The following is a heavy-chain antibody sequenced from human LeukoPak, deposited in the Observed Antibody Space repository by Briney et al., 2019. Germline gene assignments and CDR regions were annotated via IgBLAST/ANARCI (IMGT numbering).Heavy chain of an antibody. CDR2: IKPDGSEK. CDR3: ARVSIVTVAGSNWFDP. D-gene: IGHD6-19*01. V-gene: IGHV3-7*01. J-gene: IGHJ5*02. CDR1: GFTFSSYA. Sequence: RGSLRLSCAASGFTFSSYAMSWVRQAPGKGLEWVANIKPDGSEKYYVDSVKGRFTISRDNAKNSLFLQMSSLRAEDTAIYYCARVSIVTVAGSNWFDPWGQGTLVTVSS.